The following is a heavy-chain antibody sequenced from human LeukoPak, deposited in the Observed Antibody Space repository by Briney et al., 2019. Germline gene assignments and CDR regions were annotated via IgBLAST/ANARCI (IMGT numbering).Heavy chain of an antibody. V-gene: IGHV4-34*01. CDR2: INHSGST. CDR1: GGSFSGYY. J-gene: IGHJ3*02. Sequence: PSETLSLTCAVYGGSFSGYYWSWIRQPPGKGLEWIGEINHSGSTNYNPSLKSRVTISVDTSKNQFSLKLSSVTAADTAVYYCARSVVTPERSAFDIWGQGTMVTVPS. CDR3: ARSVVTPERSAFDI. D-gene: IGHD4-23*01.